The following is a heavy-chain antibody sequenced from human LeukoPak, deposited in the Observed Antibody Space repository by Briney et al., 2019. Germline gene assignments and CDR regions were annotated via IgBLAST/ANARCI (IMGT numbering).Heavy chain of an antibody. CDR1: GFTFSSYA. Sequence: GRSLRLSCAASGFTFSSYAMHWVRRAPGKGLEWVAVISYDGSNKYYADSVKGRFTISRDNSKNTLYLQMNSLRAEDTAVYYCARESVTTRVNAFDIWGQGTMVTVSS. CDR3: ARESVTTRVNAFDI. J-gene: IGHJ3*02. V-gene: IGHV3-30*04. CDR2: ISYDGSNK. D-gene: IGHD4-17*01.